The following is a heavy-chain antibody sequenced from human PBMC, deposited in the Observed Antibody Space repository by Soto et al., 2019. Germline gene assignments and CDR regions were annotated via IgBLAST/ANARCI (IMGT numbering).Heavy chain of an antibody. D-gene: IGHD3-9*01. CDR2: IWYDGSNK. CDR3: ARGLDYDILTGYRKSYDFDY. V-gene: IGHV3-33*01. CDR1: GFTFSSYG. J-gene: IGHJ4*02. Sequence: GGSLRLSCAASGFTFSSYGMHWVRQAPGKGLEWVAVIWYDGSNKYYADSVKGRFTISRDNSKNTLYLQMNSLRAEDTAVYYCARGLDYDILTGYRKSYDFDYWGQGTLVTVSS.